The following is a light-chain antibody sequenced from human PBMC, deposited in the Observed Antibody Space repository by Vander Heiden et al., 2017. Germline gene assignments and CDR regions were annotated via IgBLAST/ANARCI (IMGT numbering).Light chain of an antibody. J-gene: IGKJ3*01. CDR3: QQSYSTPPT. CDR1: QSISSY. Sequence: DIQMTQSPSSLSASVGDRVTITCRASQSISSYLNWYQQKPGKAPKLLIYAASSLQSGVPSRFSGSGSGTDFTLTISSLQPEDFATYYCQQSYSTPPTFAPEAKVGIK. V-gene: IGKV1-39*01. CDR2: AAS.